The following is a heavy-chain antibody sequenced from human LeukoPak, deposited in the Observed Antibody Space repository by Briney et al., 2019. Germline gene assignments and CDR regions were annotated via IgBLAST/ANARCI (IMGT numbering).Heavy chain of an antibody. V-gene: IGHV1-8*03. Sequence: GASVKVSCKASGYTFTSYDINWVRQATGQGLEWMGWMNPNSGNTGYAQKFQGRVTITRNTSISTAYMELSSLRSEDTAVYYCATSHWDYYDSSGYPGNWGQGTLVTDSS. CDR1: GYTFTSYD. D-gene: IGHD3-22*01. J-gene: IGHJ4*02. CDR2: MNPNSGNT. CDR3: ATSHWDYYDSSGYPGN.